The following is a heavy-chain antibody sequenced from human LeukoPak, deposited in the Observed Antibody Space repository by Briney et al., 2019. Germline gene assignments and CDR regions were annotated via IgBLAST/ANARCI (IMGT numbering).Heavy chain of an antibody. CDR1: GFTFDDYA. V-gene: IGHV3-48*04. D-gene: IGHD4-11*01. CDR2: ISSSSSTI. CDR3: ARVGSVTTAYFDY. J-gene: IGHJ4*02. Sequence: GSLRLSCAASGFTFDDYAMHWVRQAPGKGLEWVSYISSSSSTIYYADSVKGRFTISRDNAKNSLYLQMNSLRAEDTAVYYCARVGSVTTAYFDYWGQGTLVTVSS.